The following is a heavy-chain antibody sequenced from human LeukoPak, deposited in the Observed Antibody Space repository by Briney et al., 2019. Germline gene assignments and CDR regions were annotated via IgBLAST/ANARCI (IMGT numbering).Heavy chain of an antibody. CDR3: ARGLPIISMLRGVKPSVMFDS. Sequence: SETLSLTCAAYGGSFSGYYWSWIRQPPGKGLEWMGEINHSGSTNYNPSLKSRLSISIDTSKNQFALRLSSVTAADTAVYYCARGLPIISMLRGVKPSVMFDSWGQGTLVTVSS. D-gene: IGHD3-10*01. CDR1: GGSFSGYY. V-gene: IGHV4-34*01. CDR2: INHSGST. J-gene: IGHJ5*01.